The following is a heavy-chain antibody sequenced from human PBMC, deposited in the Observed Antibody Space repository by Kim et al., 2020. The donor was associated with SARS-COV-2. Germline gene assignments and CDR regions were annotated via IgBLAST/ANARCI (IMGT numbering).Heavy chain of an antibody. Sequence: PSFKCRVTISVDTSKNQFSLKLSSVTAADMAVYYCARTRITMIVVVTHFNYWGQGTLVTVSS. CDR3: ARTRITMIVVVTHFNY. V-gene: IGHV4-31*02. J-gene: IGHJ4*02. D-gene: IGHD3-22*01.